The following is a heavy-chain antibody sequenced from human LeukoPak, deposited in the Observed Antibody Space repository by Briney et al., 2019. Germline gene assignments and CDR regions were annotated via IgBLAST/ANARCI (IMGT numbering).Heavy chain of an antibody. D-gene: IGHD3-10*01. CDR1: GGSINSINYY. CDR2: IYYSGST. Sequence: SETLSLTCIVSGGSINSINYYWGWIRQPPGKGLEWIGSIYYSGSTYYNPSLKSRVTISVDTSKNQFSLRLSSVTAADTAVYYCARGGYYGSGNDFRFDPWGQGTLVTVSS. J-gene: IGHJ5*02. V-gene: IGHV4-39*07. CDR3: ARGGYYGSGNDFRFDP.